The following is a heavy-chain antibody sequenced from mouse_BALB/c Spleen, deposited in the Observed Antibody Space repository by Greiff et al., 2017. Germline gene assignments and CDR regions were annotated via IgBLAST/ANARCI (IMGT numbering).Heavy chain of an antibody. D-gene: IGHD1-2*01. CDR1: GYTFPSYV. V-gene: IGHV1-14*01. CDR2: INPYNDGT. J-gene: IGHJ3*01. CDR3: ARVTTATAWFAY. Sequence: VQLKQSVPELVKPGASVQMSCKASGYTFPSYVMHWVKQKPGQGLEWIGYINPYNDGTKYNEKFKGKATLTSDKSSSTAYMELSSLTSEDSAVYYCARVTTATAWFAYWGQGTLVTVSA.